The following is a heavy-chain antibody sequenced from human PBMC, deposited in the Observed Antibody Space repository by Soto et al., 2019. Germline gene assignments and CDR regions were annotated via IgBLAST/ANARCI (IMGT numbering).Heavy chain of an antibody. V-gene: IGHV3-30*18. CDR3: VKGVTTAIYYYYCMDV. CDR2: ISYDGSNK. J-gene: IGHJ6*02. CDR1: GFTFSSYG. Sequence: QVQLVESGGGVVQPGRSLRLSCAASGFTFSSYGMHWVRQAPGKGLEWVAVISYDGSNKYYADSVKGRFTICRDKSKNTLYLQMNSLIADGTAVDYGVKGVTTAIYYYYCMDVWGQGTTVTVFS. D-gene: IGHD4-17*01.